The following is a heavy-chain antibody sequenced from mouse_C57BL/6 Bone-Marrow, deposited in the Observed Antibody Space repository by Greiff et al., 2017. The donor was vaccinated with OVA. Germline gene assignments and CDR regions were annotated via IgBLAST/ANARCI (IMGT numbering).Heavy chain of an antibody. V-gene: IGHV5-6*01. CDR2: ISSGGSYT. CDR3: ASAYYSNYGYAMDY. D-gene: IGHD2-5*01. Sequence: EVKLVESGGDLVKPGGSLKLSCAASGFTFSSYGMSWVRQTPDKRLEWVATISSGGSYTYYPDSVKGRFTISRDNAKNTLYLQRSSLKSEDTAMYYCASAYYSNYGYAMDYWGQGTSVTVSS. J-gene: IGHJ4*01. CDR1: GFTFSSYG.